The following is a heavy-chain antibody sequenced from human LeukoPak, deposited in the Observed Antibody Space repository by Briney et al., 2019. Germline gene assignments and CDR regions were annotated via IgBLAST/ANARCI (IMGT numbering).Heavy chain of an antibody. CDR1: GFTFSNYA. D-gene: IGHD6-25*01. CDR3: AKQHAATGGYFDY. V-gene: IGHV3-23*01. J-gene: IGHJ4*02. CDR2: ISGSDGRT. Sequence: GSLRLSCAASGFTFSNYAMSWVRQAPGKGLEWVSTISGSDGRTYYADSVKGRFTISRDNSKNTLYPQMNSLRAEDTAVYYCAKQHAATGGYFDYWGQGTLVTVSS.